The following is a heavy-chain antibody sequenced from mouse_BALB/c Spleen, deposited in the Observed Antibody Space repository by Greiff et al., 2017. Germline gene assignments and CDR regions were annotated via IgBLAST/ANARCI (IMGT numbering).Heavy chain of an antibody. J-gene: IGHJ3*01. V-gene: IGHV5-12-1*01. CDR3: ARHEDYEFFSAWFAY. CDR2: ISSGGGST. CDR1: GFTFSSFG. Sequence: EVHLVESGGGLVQPGGSRKLSCAASGFTFSSFGMHWVRQAPEKGLEWVAYISSGGGSTYYPDTVKGRFTISRDNAKNTLYLQMSSLKSEDTAMYYCARHEDYEFFSAWFAYWGQGTLVTVSA. D-gene: IGHD2-4*01.